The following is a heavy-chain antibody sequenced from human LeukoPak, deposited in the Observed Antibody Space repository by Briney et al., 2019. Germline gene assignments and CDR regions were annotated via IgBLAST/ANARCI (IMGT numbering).Heavy chain of an antibody. D-gene: IGHD4-17*01. Sequence: GESLRLSCAAFGFTFSSYAMSWVRQAPGKGLEWVSVIYSGGSTYYADSVKGRFTISRDNSKNTLYLQMNSLRAEDTAVYYCARTYGDYGDAFDIWGQGTMVTVSS. CDR1: GFTFSSYA. CDR2: IYSGGST. CDR3: ARTYGDYGDAFDI. V-gene: IGHV3-53*01. J-gene: IGHJ3*02.